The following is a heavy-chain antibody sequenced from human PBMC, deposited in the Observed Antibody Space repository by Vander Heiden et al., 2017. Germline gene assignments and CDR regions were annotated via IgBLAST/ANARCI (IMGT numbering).Heavy chain of an antibody. CDR3: ARAGFFRFDY. D-gene: IGHD3-3*01. CDR2: MNSDGSTT. V-gene: IGHV3-74*01. Sequence: EVQLVESGGGLVQPGGSLSLSCVDSGSTFSSSWMHWVRQAPGTGLVWLSRMNSDGSTTDYADSVKGRFTISRDNAKNTLYLQMNGLRAEDTAVYYCARAGFFRFDYWGQGILVTVSS. CDR1: GSTFSSSW. J-gene: IGHJ4*02.